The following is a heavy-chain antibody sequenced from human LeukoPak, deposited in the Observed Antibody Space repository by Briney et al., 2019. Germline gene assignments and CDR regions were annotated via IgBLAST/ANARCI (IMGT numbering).Heavy chain of an antibody. V-gene: IGHV3-30*18. J-gene: IGHJ4*02. Sequence: PGGSLRLSCAASGFTFSSYAMSWVRQAPGKGLEWVAVISYDGSNKYFADSVKGRFAISRDNSKNTLYLQMTSLRAEDTALYYCAKDGGLLSYYFDYWGQGTLVTVSS. CDR2: ISYDGSNK. D-gene: IGHD3-10*01. CDR1: GFTFSSYA. CDR3: AKDGGLLSYYFDY.